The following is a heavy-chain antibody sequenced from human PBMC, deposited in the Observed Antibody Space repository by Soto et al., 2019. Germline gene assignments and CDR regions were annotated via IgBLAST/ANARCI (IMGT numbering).Heavy chain of an antibody. CDR2: IYYTGST. Sequence: KTSETPSLTCTVSGGSIYTGGFYWSWIRQLPGKGLEWLGYIYYTGSTQYTPSLKSRLSISTDTSDNQFSLRLNSVTAADTAVYYCATSLVTSRARVDYWGQGTPVTVSS. J-gene: IGHJ4*02. V-gene: IGHV4-31*03. CDR3: ATSLVTSRARVDY. CDR1: GGSIYTGGFY. D-gene: IGHD1-26*01.